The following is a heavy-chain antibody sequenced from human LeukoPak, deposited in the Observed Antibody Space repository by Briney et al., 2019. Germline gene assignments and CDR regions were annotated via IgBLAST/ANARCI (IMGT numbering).Heavy chain of an antibody. J-gene: IGHJ3*02. CDR1: GGSISSYY. CDR3: ARERDSFTPYAFDI. CDR2: IYYSGST. V-gene: IGHV4-59*01. D-gene: IGHD3-3*01. Sequence: SGTLSLTCTVSGGSISSYYWSWIRQPPGKGLEWIGYIYYSGSTNYNPSLKSRVTISVDTSKNQFSLKLSSVTAADTAVYYCARERDSFTPYAFDIWGQGTMVTVSS.